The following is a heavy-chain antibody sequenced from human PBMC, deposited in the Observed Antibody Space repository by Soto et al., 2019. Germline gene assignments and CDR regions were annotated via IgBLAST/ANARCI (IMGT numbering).Heavy chain of an antibody. CDR2: ISAYNGNT. V-gene: IGHV1-18*01. CDR1: GYTVTSYG. CDR3: ARVEMATTSRDY. Sequence: ASGKVSCKASGYTVTSYGISGVRQAPGQGLEWMGWISAYNGNTNYAQKLQGRVTMTTDTSTSTAYMELRSLRSDDTAVYYCARVEMATTSRDYWGQGTLVTVS. D-gene: IGHD1-1*01. J-gene: IGHJ4*02.